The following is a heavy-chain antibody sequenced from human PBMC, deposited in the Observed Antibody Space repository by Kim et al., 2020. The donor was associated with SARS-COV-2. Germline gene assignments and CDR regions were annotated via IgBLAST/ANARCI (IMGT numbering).Heavy chain of an antibody. CDR1: GGSISSYY. CDR3: ARVKSPAAISGEIAFDI. D-gene: IGHD2-2*02. Sequence: SETLSLTCTVSGGSISSYYWSWIRQPPGKGLEWIGYIYYSGSTNYNPSLKSRVTISVDTSKNQFSLKLSSVTAADTAVYYCARVKSPAAISGEIAFDIWGQGTMVTVSS. J-gene: IGHJ3*02. CDR2: IYYSGST. V-gene: IGHV4-59*13.